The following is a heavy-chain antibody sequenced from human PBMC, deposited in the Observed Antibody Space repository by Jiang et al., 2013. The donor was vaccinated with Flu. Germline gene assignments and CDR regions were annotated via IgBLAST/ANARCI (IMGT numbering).Heavy chain of an antibody. Sequence: GAEVKKPGSSVKVSCKASGGTFSSYAISWVRQAPGQGLEWMGRIIPILGIANYAQKFQGRVTITADKSTSTAYMELSSLRSEDTAVYYCARGGKMVNDAFDIWGQGTMVTVSS. J-gene: IGHJ3*02. V-gene: IGHV1-69*04. D-gene: IGHD5-18*01. CDR3: ARGGKMVNDAFDI. CDR2: IIPILGIA. CDR1: GGTFSSYA.